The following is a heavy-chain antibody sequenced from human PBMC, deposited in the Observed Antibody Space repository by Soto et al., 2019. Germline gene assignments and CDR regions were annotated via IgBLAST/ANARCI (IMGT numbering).Heavy chain of an antibody. Sequence: GGSLRLSCISSGFAFRTYTMNWVRQAPGKGLEWVSGIRGFSPYTFYAESVKGRFTISRDNAKNSLYLQMNSLRAEDTAVYYCARDRGYDAHDYYYNAMDVWGQGTTVTVSS. D-gene: IGHD2-15*01. J-gene: IGHJ6*02. CDR3: ARDRGYDAHDYYYNAMDV. CDR2: IRGFSPYT. CDR1: GFAFRTYT. V-gene: IGHV3-21*01.